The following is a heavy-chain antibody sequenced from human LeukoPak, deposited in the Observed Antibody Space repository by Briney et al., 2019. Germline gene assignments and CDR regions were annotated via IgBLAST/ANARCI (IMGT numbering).Heavy chain of an antibody. CDR2: INPNSGGT. Sequence: ASVKVSCKASGYTFTGYYMHWVRQAPGQGLEWMGRINPNSGGTNYAQKFQGRVTMTRDTSISTAYMELSRLRYVDTAVYYCARERQDSSSSVDYWGQGTLVTVSS. CDR3: ARERQDSSSSVDY. CDR1: GYTFTGYY. J-gene: IGHJ4*02. V-gene: IGHV1-2*06. D-gene: IGHD6-6*01.